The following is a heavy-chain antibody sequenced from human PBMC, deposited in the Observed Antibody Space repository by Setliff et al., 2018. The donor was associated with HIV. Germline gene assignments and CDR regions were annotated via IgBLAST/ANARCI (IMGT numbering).Heavy chain of an antibody. Sequence: SETLSLTCTVSGGSISSYYWSWIRQPPGKGLEWIGYIYTSGSTNYNPSFKSRVTISVDTSKNQFSLKLSSVTAADTAVYYCARLGYYYYGMDVWGQGTTVTVSS. V-gene: IGHV4-4*09. CDR1: GGSISSYY. CDR3: ARLGYYYYGMDV. CDR2: IYTSGST. J-gene: IGHJ6*02.